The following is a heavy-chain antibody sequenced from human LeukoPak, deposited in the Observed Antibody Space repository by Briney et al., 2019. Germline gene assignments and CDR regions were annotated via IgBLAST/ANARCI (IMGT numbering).Heavy chain of an antibody. CDR2: MNPNSGNT. CDR3: ATDRYSSSFWFDP. J-gene: IGHJ5*02. D-gene: IGHD6-13*01. Sequence: ASVKVSCKASAYTFTSYDINWVRQATGQGLEWMGWMNPNSGNTGYAQKFQGRVTITRNTSISTAYMELSSLRSEDTAVYYCATDRYSSSFWFDPWGQGTLVTVSS. CDR1: AYTFTSYD. V-gene: IGHV1-8*03.